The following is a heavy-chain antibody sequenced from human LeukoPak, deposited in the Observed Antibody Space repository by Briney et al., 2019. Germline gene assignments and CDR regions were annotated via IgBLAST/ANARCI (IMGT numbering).Heavy chain of an antibody. V-gene: IGHV4-39*07. Sequence: SETLSLTCTVSGGSISSSSYYWGWIRQPPGKGLEWIGEINHSGSTNYNPSLKSRVTISVDTSKNQFSLKLSSVTAADTAVYYCAGPVVPAAISYFDLWGRGTLVTVSS. D-gene: IGHD2-2*01. CDR2: INHSGST. CDR1: GGSISSSSYY. CDR3: AGPVVPAAISYFDL. J-gene: IGHJ2*01.